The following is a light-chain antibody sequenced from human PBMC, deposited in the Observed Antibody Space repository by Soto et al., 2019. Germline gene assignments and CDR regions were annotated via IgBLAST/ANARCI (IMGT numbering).Light chain of an antibody. J-gene: IGLJ2*01. V-gene: IGLV1-47*01. CDR3: AAWDDTLSGLV. CDR2: RDD. Sequence: QSVLTQPPSASGAPGQTVTISCSGRSSNIGSNYVYWYQQLPETAPRLLLYRDDQRPSGIPDRFSGSKSGTSASLAISGLRSEDEADYYCAAWDDTLSGLVFGGGTKLTVL. CDR1: SSNIGSNY.